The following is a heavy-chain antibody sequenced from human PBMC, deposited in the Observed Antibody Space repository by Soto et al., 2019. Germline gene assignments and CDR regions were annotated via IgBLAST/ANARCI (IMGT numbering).Heavy chain of an antibody. CDR1: GYIFTSYG. J-gene: IGHJ6*02. D-gene: IGHD3-10*01. Sequence: WASVKVSCKASGYIFTSYGISWVRQAPGQGLEWMGWISAYNGNTNYAQKLQGRVTMTTDTSTSTAYMELRSLRSDDTAVYYCARDLLWFGELLEGMDVWGQGTTVTVSS. CDR3: ARDLLWFGELLEGMDV. CDR2: ISAYNGNT. V-gene: IGHV1-18*04.